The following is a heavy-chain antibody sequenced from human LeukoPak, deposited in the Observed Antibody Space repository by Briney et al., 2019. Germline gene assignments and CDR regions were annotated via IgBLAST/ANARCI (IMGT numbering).Heavy chain of an antibody. CDR1: GYTFTGYY. V-gene: IGHV1-2*02. D-gene: IGHD3-22*01. CDR3: AREELYYDSSGSDY. Sequence: ASVKVSCKASGYTFTGYYMHWVRQAPGQGLEWMGWINPNSGGTNYAQKFQGRVTMTRDTSISTAYMELSRLRSDDTAVYYCAREELYYDSSGSDYWGQGTLVTVSS. J-gene: IGHJ4*02. CDR2: INPNSGGT.